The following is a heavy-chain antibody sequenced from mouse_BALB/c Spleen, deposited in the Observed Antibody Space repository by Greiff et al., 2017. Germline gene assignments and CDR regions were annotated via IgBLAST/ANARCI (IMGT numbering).Heavy chain of an antibody. CDR2: IYPGNVNT. CDR3: ARRRYGNLDY. Sequence: QVQLKQSGPELVKPGASVRISCKASAYTFTSYYIHWVKQRPGQGLEWIGWIYPGNVNTKYNEKFKGKATLTADKSSSTAYMQLSSLTSEDSAVYFCARRRYGNLDYWGQGTTLTVSS. V-gene: IGHV1S56*01. CDR1: AYTFTSYY. J-gene: IGHJ2*01. D-gene: IGHD2-10*02.